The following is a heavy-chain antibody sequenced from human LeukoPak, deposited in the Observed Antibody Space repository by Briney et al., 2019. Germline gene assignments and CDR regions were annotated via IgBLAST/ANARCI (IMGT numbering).Heavy chain of an antibody. CDR2: IYSNGST. CDR3: ARDREYSGYED. J-gene: IGHJ4*02. CDR1: GGSISSHY. V-gene: IGHV4-59*11. D-gene: IGHD5-12*01. Sequence: SETLSLTCSVSGGSISSHYWSWIRQPPGKGLEWIGYIYSNGSTNYSPSLKSRVTISIDTSKNQFSLKVSSVTTADTAVYYCARDREYSGYEDWGQGILVSVSS.